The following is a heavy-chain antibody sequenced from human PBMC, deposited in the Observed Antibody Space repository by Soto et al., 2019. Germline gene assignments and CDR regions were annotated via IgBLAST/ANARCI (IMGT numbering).Heavy chain of an antibody. CDR3: ARDSRKRGYSGYDYDY. J-gene: IGHJ4*02. D-gene: IGHD5-12*01. CDR1: GGTFSSYA. V-gene: IGHV1-69*06. CDR2: IIPIFGTA. Sequence: GASVKVSCKASGGTFSSYAISWVRQAPGQGLEWMGGIIPIFGTANYAQKFQGRVTITADKSTSTAYMELSSLRSEDTAVYYCARDSRKRGYSGYDYDYWGQGTLVTVSS.